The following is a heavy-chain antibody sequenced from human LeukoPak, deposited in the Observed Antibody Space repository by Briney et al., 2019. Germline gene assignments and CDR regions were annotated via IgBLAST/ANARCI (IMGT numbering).Heavy chain of an antibody. CDR1: GFTFSSYS. D-gene: IGHD3-16*01. Sequence: KPPGSLRLSCAASGFTFSSYSMNWVRQAPGKGLEWVSSINSDSSLMFYAESVKGRFTIARDNARNSLYLQMNSLRAEDTAVYYCIRDLFDDYSLDYWGQGALVTVSS. CDR3: IRDLFDDYSLDY. J-gene: IGHJ4*02. CDR2: INSDSSLM. V-gene: IGHV3-21*01.